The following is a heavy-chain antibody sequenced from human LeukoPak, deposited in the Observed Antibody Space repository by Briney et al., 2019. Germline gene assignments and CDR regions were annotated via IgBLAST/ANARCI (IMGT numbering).Heavy chain of an antibody. Sequence: SETLSLTCTVSGGSISSYYWSWIRQPPGKGLEWIGFIYYSGSTSYNPSLKSRVTISVDTSKNQFSLKLSSVTAADTAVYYCTSGTLSYYYMDVWGKGTTVTISS. V-gene: IGHV4-59*01. CDR3: TSGTLSYYYMDV. CDR1: GGSISSYY. D-gene: IGHD1-14*01. CDR2: IYYSGST. J-gene: IGHJ6*03.